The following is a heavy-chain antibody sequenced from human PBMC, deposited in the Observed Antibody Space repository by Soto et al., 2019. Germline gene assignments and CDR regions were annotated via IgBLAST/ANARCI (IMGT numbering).Heavy chain of an antibody. J-gene: IGHJ4*02. D-gene: IGHD1-1*01. CDR3: AKNIADNWNSGGFDY. V-gene: IGHV3-30*18. CDR2: ISYDGSNK. Sequence: QVQLVESGGGVVQPGRSLRLSCAASGFTFSSYGMHWVRQAPGKGLEWVAVISYDGSNKYYADSVKGRFTISRDNSKNTLYLQMNSLRAEDTAVYYCAKNIADNWNSGGFDYWGQGTLVTVSS. CDR1: GFTFSSYG.